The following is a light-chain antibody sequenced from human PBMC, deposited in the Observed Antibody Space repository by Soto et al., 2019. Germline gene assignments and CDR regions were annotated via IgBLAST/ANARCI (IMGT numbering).Light chain of an antibody. Sequence: EILMTQSQSTLSVSPAERATLSCRASQSVSSNLAWYQQQPGQAPRLLIYGASTRATGIPARFSGSGSGTEFSLTLSSLQSEDFAVYYCQQYTDWPKTFGQGTKVDIK. CDR3: QQYTDWPKT. CDR2: GAS. CDR1: QSVSSN. J-gene: IGKJ1*01. V-gene: IGKV3-15*01.